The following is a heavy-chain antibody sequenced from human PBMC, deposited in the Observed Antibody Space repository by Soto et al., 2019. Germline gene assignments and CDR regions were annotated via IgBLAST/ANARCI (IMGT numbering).Heavy chain of an antibody. J-gene: IGHJ3*02. CDR1: GYTLTAYY. V-gene: IGHV1-2*04. CDR2: INPNSGDT. CDR3: ARRRRDYGTLDAFDI. D-gene: IGHD4-17*01. Sequence: QVQLVQSGAEVKKPGASVKVSCKASGYTLTAYYMHWVRQAPGQGLEWMGRINPNSGDTNYVQKFQGWVTMSRDTSISTAYMELSRLRSDDTAVYYCARRRRDYGTLDAFDIWGQGTMVTVSS.